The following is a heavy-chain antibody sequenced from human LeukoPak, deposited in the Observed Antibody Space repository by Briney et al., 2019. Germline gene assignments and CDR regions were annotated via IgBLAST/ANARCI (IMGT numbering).Heavy chain of an antibody. V-gene: IGHV1-2*02. D-gene: IGHD2-8*02. CDR3: ARDLLPAGGVQLPAHY. CDR1: GYSFTSYY. CDR2: INPNSGGT. Sequence: GASVKVSCKASGYSFTSYYMHWVRQAPGQGLEWMGWINPNSGGTNYAQKFQGRVTMTRDTSISTAYMELSRLRSDDTAVYYCARDLLPAGGVQLPAHYWGQGTLVTVSS. J-gene: IGHJ4*02.